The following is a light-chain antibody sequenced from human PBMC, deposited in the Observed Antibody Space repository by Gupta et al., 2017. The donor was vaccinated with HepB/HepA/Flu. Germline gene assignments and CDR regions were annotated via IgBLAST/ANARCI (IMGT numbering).Light chain of an antibody. CDR2: DAS. CDR1: QSVSSY. Sequence: VLTQSPATLSLSPGERATLSCRASQSVSSYFAWYQQKPGQAPRLLIYDASSRAPGIPARFSGTRAGTDFTLTIRSLDPVDSAVYYCQLRSNSPPEGTFGAGTKIEIK. V-gene: IGKV3-11*01. J-gene: IGKJ4*01. CDR3: QLRSNSPPEGT.